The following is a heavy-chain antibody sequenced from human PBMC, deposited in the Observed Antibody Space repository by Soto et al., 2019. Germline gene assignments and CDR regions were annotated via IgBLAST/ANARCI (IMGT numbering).Heavy chain of an antibody. CDR2: ISSSSSYI. CDR1: GFSFSSYS. D-gene: IGHD6-19*01. V-gene: IGHV3-21*01. CDR3: ARVEQWLAHDAFDI. J-gene: IGHJ3*02. Sequence: GGSLRLSCAASGFSFSSYSMNWVRQAPGKGLEWVSSISSSSSYIYYADSVKGRFTISRDNAKNSLYLQMNSLRAEDTAVYYCARVEQWLAHDAFDIWGQGTMVTVSS.